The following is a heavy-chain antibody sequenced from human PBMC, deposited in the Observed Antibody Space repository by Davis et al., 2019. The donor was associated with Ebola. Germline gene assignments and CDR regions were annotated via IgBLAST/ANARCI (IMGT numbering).Heavy chain of an antibody. J-gene: IGHJ5*02. CDR3: ARCTFRYYDILTGYAKGNWFDP. CDR1: GGSISSSSYY. D-gene: IGHD3-9*01. CDR2: IYYSGST. Sequence: PSETLSLTCTVSGGSISSSSYYWGWIRQPPGKGLEWIGSIYYSGSTYYNPSLKSRVTISVDTSKNQFSLKLSSVTAADTAVYYCARCTFRYYDILTGYAKGNWFDPWGQGTLVTVSS. V-gene: IGHV4-39*01.